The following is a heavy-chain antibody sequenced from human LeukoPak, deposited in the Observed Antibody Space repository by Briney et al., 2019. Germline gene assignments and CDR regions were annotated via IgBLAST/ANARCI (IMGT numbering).Heavy chain of an antibody. J-gene: IGHJ4*02. D-gene: IGHD5-24*01. CDR3: AKEGRSLQTY. CDR1: GFTFSNAW. V-gene: IGHV3-7*03. CDR2: IKEDGTET. Sequence: PGGSLRLSCVASGFTFSNAWMSWVRLAPGKGLEWVANIKEDGTETYYVDSVKGRFTISRDNAKNSLYLQMNSLRVEDTAVYYCAKEGRSLQTYWGQGTLVTVSS.